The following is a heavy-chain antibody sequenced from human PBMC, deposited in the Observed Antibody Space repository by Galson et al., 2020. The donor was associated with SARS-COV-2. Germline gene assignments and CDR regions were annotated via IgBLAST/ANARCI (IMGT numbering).Heavy chain of an antibody. Sequence: VQASETLSLTCTVSGGSISSYYWSWIRHPPGKGLEWIGYIYYTGSTNYNASLKSRVTISVDTSKNQFSLKMSSVTAADTAVYYCARHVDSGWIDPWGQGTLVTVSS. J-gene: IGHJ5*02. CDR3: ARHVDSGWIDP. V-gene: IGHV4-59*08. D-gene: IGHD2-15*01. CDR1: GGSISSYY. CDR2: IYYTGST.